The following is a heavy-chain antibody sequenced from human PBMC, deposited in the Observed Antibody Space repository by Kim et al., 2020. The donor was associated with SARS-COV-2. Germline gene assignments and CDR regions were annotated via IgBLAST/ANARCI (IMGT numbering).Heavy chain of an antibody. D-gene: IGHD6-19*01. CDR2: IDEDGRGK. CDR1: GFTFSNYW. J-gene: IGHJ2*01. V-gene: IGHV3-7*03. CDR3: VRGGCSSLCDP. Sequence: GGSLRLSCAASGFTFSNYWMSWVRQAPGKGLEWLAKIDEDGRGKYYVESMKGRITISRDNAKNSLYLQTNSLRVEDTAVYFCVRGGCSSLCDPWGRGT.